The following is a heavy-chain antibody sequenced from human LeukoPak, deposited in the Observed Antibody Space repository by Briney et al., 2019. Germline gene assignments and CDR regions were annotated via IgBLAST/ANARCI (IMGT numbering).Heavy chain of an antibody. CDR1: GFTFSSYE. CDR2: ISSSGSTI. Sequence: GGSLRLSCAASGFTFSSYEMNWVRQAPGKGLEWVSYISSSGSTIYYADSVKGRFTISRDNAKNSLYLQMNSLRAEDTAVYYCARMGGLVSIAAAGTPDYWGQGTLVTVSS. J-gene: IGHJ4*02. V-gene: IGHV3-48*03. CDR3: ARMGGLVSIAAAGTPDY. D-gene: IGHD6-13*01.